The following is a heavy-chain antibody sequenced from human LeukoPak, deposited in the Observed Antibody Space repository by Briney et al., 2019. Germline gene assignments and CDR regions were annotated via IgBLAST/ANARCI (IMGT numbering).Heavy chain of an antibody. V-gene: IGHV3-48*01. CDR1: GFIFSSYA. J-gene: IGHJ5*02. CDR2: ISSSSSPI. D-gene: IGHD2-15*01. CDR3: ARDGYCSGGSCFNWFDP. Sequence: GGSLRLSCAASGFIFSSYAMNWVRQAPGKGLEWVSYISSSSSPIYYADSVKGRFTISRDNAKNSLYLQMNSLRAEDTAVYYCARDGYCSGGSCFNWFDPWGQGTLVTVSS.